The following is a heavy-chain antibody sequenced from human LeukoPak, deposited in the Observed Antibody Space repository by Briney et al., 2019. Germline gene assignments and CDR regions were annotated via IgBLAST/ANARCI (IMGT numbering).Heavy chain of an antibody. V-gene: IGHV3-74*01. J-gene: IGHJ4*02. CDR2: SKNDGSST. CDR1: GFTSSGDW. CDR3: ARASTTVPNLLDN. Sequence: GGSLRLSCVVSGFTSSGDWMHWVRQAPGKGLVWVSRSKNDGSSTSYADSVKGRFTISRDNAKNTLYLQMNSLRAEDTAVYFCARASTTVPNLLDNWGQGTLVTVSS. D-gene: IGHD4-17*01.